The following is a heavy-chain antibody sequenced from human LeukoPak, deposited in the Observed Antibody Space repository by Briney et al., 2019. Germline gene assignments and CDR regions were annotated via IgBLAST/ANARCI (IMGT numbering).Heavy chain of an antibody. V-gene: IGHV1-69*06. J-gene: IGHJ3*02. CDR2: IIPIFGTA. CDR3: ARGPYDSSVEGAFDI. Sequence: ASVKVSCKASGGTFSSYAISWVRQAPGQGLEWMGGIIPIFGTANYAQKFQGRVTITADKSTSTAYMELSSLRSEDTAVYYCARGPYDSSVEGAFDIWGQGTMVTVSS. D-gene: IGHD3-22*01. CDR1: GGTFSSYA.